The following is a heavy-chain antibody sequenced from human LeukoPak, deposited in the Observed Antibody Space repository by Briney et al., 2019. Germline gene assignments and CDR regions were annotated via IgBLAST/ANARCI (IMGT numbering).Heavy chain of an antibody. Sequence: SETLSLTCAVYGGSFSGYYWSWIRQPPGKGLEWIGEINHSGSTNYNPSLKSRVTISVDTSKNQFSLKLSSVTAADTAVYYCARLGYCSSTSCPSPYMDVWGKGTTVTVSS. CDR1: GGSFSGYY. CDR2: INHSGST. D-gene: IGHD2-2*01. CDR3: ARLGYCSSTSCPSPYMDV. V-gene: IGHV4-34*01. J-gene: IGHJ6*03.